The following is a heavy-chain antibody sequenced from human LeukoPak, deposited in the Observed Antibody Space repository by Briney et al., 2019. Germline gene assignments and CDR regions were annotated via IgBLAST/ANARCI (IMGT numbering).Heavy chain of an antibody. CDR1: GFTFSSYA. CDR2: IDSSGGYM. CDR3: LRGDRRDY. Sequence: GGSLRLSCAASGFTFSSYAMSWVRQAPGKGLEWVSSIDSSGGYMFYADSVKGRFIISRDNAKDSLYLQMNSLRVEDTAVYYCLRGDRRDYWGQETLVTVSS. V-gene: IGHV3-21*06. J-gene: IGHJ4*02.